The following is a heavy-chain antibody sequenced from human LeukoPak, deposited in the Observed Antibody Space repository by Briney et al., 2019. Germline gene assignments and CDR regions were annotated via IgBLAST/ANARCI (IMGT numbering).Heavy chain of an antibody. CDR2: INSDVSGT. J-gene: IGHJ4*02. CDR3: ARRARVVVTGH. D-gene: IGHD2-21*02. Sequence: PGGSLRLSCAASGVTCSSYWMHWVRQGPGEGLGWVSRINSDVSGTNYADSVRSRYTISRETAKSTQYLQMCTLRAEDTAVYYCARRARVVVTGHWGQGTLVTVSS. V-gene: IGHV3-74*01. CDR1: GVTCSSYW.